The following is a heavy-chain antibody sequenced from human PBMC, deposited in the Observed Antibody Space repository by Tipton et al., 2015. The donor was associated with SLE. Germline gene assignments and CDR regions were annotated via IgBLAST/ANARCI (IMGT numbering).Heavy chain of an antibody. CDR3: AKGHSGYDYFDY. CDR2: IRYDGSNK. D-gene: IGHD5-12*01. CDR1: GFTFSSYG. J-gene: IGHJ4*02. Sequence: SLRLSCAASGFTFSSYGMHWVRQAPGKGLEWVAFIRYDGSNKYYADSVKGRFTISRDNSKNTLYLQMNSLRAEDTAVYYCAKGHSGYDYFDYWGQGTLVTVSS. V-gene: IGHV3-30*02.